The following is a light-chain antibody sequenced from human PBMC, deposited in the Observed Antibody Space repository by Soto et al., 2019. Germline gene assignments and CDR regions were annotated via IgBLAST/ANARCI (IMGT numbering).Light chain of an antibody. CDR2: DAY. J-gene: IGKJ1*01. CDR3: QQYNNWPRT. V-gene: IGKV3-11*01. Sequence: EVVLTQSPVTLSLSPGERSTLSCRASQSFRGLLAWYQQKPGQAPRLLIYDAYNRATGIPPRFSGSGSGTDFTLTISSLEPEDSAVYYCQQYNNWPRTVGQGTKVDSK. CDR1: QSFRGL.